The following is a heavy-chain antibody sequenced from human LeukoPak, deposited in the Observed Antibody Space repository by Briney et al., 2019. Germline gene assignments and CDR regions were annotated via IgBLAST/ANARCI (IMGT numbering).Heavy chain of an antibody. V-gene: IGHV4-34*01. CDR1: GGSFSGYY. Sequence: SETLSLTCAVYGGSFSGYYWSWIRQPPGKGLEWIGEINHSGSTNYNPSLKSRVTISVDTSKNQFSLRLSSVTAADTAVYYCARDLRYGSGSYYTNWFDPWGQGTLVTVSS. D-gene: IGHD3-10*01. J-gene: IGHJ5*02. CDR3: ARDLRYGSGSYYTNWFDP. CDR2: INHSGST.